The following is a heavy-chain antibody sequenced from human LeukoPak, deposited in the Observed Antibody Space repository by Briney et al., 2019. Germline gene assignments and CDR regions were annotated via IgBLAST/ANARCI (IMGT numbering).Heavy chain of an antibody. Sequence: PGGSLRLSCAASGFTFSSYSMNWVRQAPGKGLEWVSSISSSSSYIYYADSVKGRFTISRDNSKNTLYLQMNSLRAEDTAVYYCAKWKYSNSVIDDYWGQGTLVTVSS. CDR1: GFTFSSYS. CDR2: ISSSSSYI. CDR3: AKWKYSNSVIDDY. D-gene: IGHD6-6*01. V-gene: IGHV3-21*04. J-gene: IGHJ4*02.